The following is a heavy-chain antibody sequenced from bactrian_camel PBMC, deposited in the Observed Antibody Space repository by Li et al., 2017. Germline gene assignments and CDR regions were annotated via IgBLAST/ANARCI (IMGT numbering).Heavy chain of an antibody. Sequence: HVQLVESGGGTVQAGGSLRLSCLASGFTVSTGYMAWFRQAPGKEREAVAAIDTAGAATYTYSVQGRFTISKDNGKNTLYLQMNDLKPEDTAMYYCAADHTCPPSMIAAANRGTDFGYRGQGTQVTVS. CDR3: AADHTCPPSMIAAANRGTDFGY. V-gene: IGHV3S53*01. J-gene: IGHJ6*01. CDR2: IDTAGAA. CDR1: GFTVSTGY. D-gene: IGHD1*01.